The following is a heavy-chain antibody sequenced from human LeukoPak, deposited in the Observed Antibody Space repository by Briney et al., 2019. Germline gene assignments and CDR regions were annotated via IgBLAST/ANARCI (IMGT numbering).Heavy chain of an antibody. Sequence: GGSLRLSCAASGFTFRTYCMHWVRQAPAKGLEWVAVIAYDGSNKYYADSVKGRFTISRDNSKSTLFLQMNSLRVEDTAVYYCAKDLGLGGSGSYIAWGQGTLVTVSS. CDR3: AKDLGLGGSGSYIA. CDR1: GFTFRTYC. CDR2: IAYDGSNK. J-gene: IGHJ5*02. V-gene: IGHV3-30-3*01. D-gene: IGHD3-10*01.